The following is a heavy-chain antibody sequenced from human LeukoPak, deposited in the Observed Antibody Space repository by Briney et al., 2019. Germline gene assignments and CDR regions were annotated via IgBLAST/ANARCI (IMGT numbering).Heavy chain of an antibody. Sequence: SETLSLTCTVSGGSISSYYWSWIRQPPGKGLEWVGYIYYSGSTNYNPSLKSRVTISVDTSKNQFSLKLSSVTAADTAVYYCARTQQGLGDALDIWGQGTMVTVSS. CDR3: ARTQQGLGDALDI. D-gene: IGHD6-13*01. CDR2: IYYSGST. V-gene: IGHV4-59*01. CDR1: GGSISSYY. J-gene: IGHJ3*02.